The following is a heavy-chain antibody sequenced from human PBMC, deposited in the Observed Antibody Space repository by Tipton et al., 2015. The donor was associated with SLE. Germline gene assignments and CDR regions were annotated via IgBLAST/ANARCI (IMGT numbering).Heavy chain of an antibody. V-gene: IGHV4-4*02. CDR3: ARAQPPNLVGTNHDAFDI. Sequence: TLSLTCDVSGGSISSSNWWSWVRQPPGKGLEWIGEIYQSGSSGSTNYNPSVRSRVTFSLDKSKNQFFLKLTSVTAADTAVYYCARAQPPNLVGTNHDAFDIWGQGTLVTVSS. D-gene: IGHD1-26*01. CDR2: IYQSGSSGST. CDR1: GGSISSSNW. J-gene: IGHJ3*02.